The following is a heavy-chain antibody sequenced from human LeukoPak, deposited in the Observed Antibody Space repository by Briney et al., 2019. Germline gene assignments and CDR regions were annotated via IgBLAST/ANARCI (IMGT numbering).Heavy chain of an antibody. Sequence: SETLSLTCAVSGGSISSGTYSWSWIRQPPGKGLEWIGYSYYSGRTYYNPSLKSRITISVDTSKNQLSLKLSSVTAADTAVYYCARGVVIAPQTFDYWGQGTLVTVSS. J-gene: IGHJ4*02. D-gene: IGHD2-21*01. CDR2: SYYSGRT. CDR1: GGSISSGTYS. CDR3: ARGVVIAPQTFDY. V-gene: IGHV4-30-4*07.